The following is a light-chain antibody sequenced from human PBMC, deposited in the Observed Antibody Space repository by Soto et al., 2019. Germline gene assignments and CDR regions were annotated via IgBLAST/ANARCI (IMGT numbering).Light chain of an antibody. CDR2: GAS. CDR1: QTVSSNY. V-gene: IGKV3-20*01. Sequence: EIVLTQSPGTLSLSPGERATLSCRASQTVSSNYLAWYQQKPGQPPRLLIYGASSRATGISDRFSGSGSVTDFTLTISRLEPEDFAVYYCQQYGTSLFTFGPGTKVNIK. J-gene: IGKJ3*01. CDR3: QQYGTSLFT.